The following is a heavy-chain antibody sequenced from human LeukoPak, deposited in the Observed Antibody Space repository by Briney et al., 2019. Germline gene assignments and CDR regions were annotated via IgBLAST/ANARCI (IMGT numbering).Heavy chain of an antibody. CDR3: AKERDTAMVTIDY. CDR2: IRYDGSNK. Sequence: PGGSLRLSCAASGLTSSSYGMHWVRQAPGKGLEWVAFIRYDGSNKYYADSVKGRFTISRDNSKNTLYLQMNSLRAEDTAVYYCAKERDTAMVTIDYWGQGTLVTVSS. V-gene: IGHV3-30*02. J-gene: IGHJ4*02. D-gene: IGHD5-18*01. CDR1: GLTSSSYG.